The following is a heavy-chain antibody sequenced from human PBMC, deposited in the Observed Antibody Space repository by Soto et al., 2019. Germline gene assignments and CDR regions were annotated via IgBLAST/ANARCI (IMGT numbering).Heavy chain of an antibody. D-gene: IGHD3-10*01. CDR2: IWYDGSNK. Sequence: GGSLRLSCAASGFTFSSYGMHWVRQAPGKGLEWVAVIWYDGSNKYYADSVKGRFTISRDNSKNTLYLQMNSLRAEDTAVYYCARDLFPSSFRSGSSLFGYWGQGTLVTVSS. CDR1: GFTFSSYG. CDR3: ARDLFPSSFRSGSSLFGY. J-gene: IGHJ4*02. V-gene: IGHV3-33*01.